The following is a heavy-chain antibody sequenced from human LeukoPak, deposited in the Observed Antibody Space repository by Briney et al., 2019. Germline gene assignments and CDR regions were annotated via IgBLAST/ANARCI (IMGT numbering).Heavy chain of an antibody. CDR1: GFTFSTND. V-gene: IGHV3-23*01. D-gene: IGHD3-22*01. CDR2: ISTLDGST. Sequence: HPGGSLRLSCAASGFTFSTNDMSWVRQAPGKGLEWVSAISTLDGSTYYADSVKGRFTISRDNSKNTLYLQMNSLRAEDTAVYYCAEVPSGMGSGYYSDYWGQGTLVTVSS. CDR3: AEVPSGMGSGYYSDY. J-gene: IGHJ4*02.